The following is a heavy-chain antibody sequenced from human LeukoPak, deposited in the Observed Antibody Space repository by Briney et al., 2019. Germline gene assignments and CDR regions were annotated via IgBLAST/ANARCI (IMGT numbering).Heavy chain of an antibody. CDR1: GFTFTDYW. J-gene: IGHJ4*02. CDR2: IRNDGSDK. V-gene: IGHV3-30*02. D-gene: IGHD2-2*01. Sequence: PGGSLRLSCAVSGFTFTDYWMNWVRQAPGRGLEWVAFIRNDGSDKYYADSVKGRFTISRDNSKNTLYLQMNSLRTEDTAVYYCAKASGSSSYYVNYWGQGTLVTVSS. CDR3: AKASGSSSYYVNY.